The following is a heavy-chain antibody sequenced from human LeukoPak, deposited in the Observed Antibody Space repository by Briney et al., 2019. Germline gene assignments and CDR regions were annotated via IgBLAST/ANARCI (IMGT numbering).Heavy chain of an antibody. Sequence: GGSLRLSCAASGFTFSSYGMSWVRQAPGKGQEWVSAISGSGGSTYYADSVKGRFTISRDNSKNTLYLQMNSLRAEDTAVYYCAKGDPLRYFDWLFSFDSWGQGTLVTVSS. CDR2: ISGSGGST. D-gene: IGHD3-9*01. J-gene: IGHJ4*02. V-gene: IGHV3-23*01. CDR1: GFTFSSYG. CDR3: AKGDPLRYFDWLFSFDS.